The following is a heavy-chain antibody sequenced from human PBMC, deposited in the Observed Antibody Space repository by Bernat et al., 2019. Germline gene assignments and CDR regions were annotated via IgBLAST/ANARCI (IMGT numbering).Heavy chain of an antibody. CDR2: ISYDGSNK. D-gene: IGHD3-3*01. CDR1: GFTFSSYA. Sequence: QVQLVESGGGEVQPGRSLRLSCAASGFTFSSYAMHWVRQAPGKGLEWVAVISYDGSNKYYADSVKGRFTISRDNSKNTLYLQMNSLRAEDTAVYYCARPSSRYDFWSVSHDFDYWGQGTLVTVSS. J-gene: IGHJ4*02. CDR3: ARPSSRYDFWSVSHDFDY. V-gene: IGHV3-30*01.